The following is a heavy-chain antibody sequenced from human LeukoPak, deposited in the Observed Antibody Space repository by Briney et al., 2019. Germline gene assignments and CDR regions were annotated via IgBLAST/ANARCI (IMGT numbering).Heavy chain of an antibody. J-gene: IGHJ4*02. V-gene: IGHV3-7*01. CDR3: AKLLGTATTYDS. CDR1: AFTCCGNW. Sequence: GGTLTFYCDASAFTCCGNWLSWHRQAPGKGLKWVASTNPDASHKLHVVSVKGRLTISRANTTASLYLQMNSLCADDTAMYYCAKLLGTATTYDSWGQGTRVTVSS. D-gene: IGHD5-24*01. CDR2: TNPDASHK.